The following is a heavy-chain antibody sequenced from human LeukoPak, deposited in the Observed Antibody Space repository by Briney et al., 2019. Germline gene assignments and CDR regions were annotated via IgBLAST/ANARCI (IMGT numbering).Heavy chain of an antibody. Sequence: GGSLRLSCAVSGFTVSNDYMSWVRQAPGKGLEWVSVIYGGGSTYYADSVRGRFTISRDNSENTLYLQMDSLRAEDTAVYYCTRLLPSFHHFFDSWGQGTLVTVSS. D-gene: IGHD3-16*01. CDR1: GFTVSNDY. J-gene: IGHJ4*02. V-gene: IGHV3-53*01. CDR2: IYGGGST. CDR3: TRLLPSFHHFFDS.